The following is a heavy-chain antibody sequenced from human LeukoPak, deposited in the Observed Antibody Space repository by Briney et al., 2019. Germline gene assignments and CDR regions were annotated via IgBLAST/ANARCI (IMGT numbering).Heavy chain of an antibody. V-gene: IGHV3-48*03. CDR1: GFTFSNYE. CDR3: ARDLVQLWSKDY. Sequence: PGGSLRLSCAASGFTFSNYEFNWGRQAPGKGLEWISYISSSGRNIYYADSVKGRFTISRDNAKSSLYLQMNSLRAEDTAVYYCARDLVQLWSKDYWGQGTLVTVSS. D-gene: IGHD5-18*01. CDR2: ISSSGRNI. J-gene: IGHJ4*02.